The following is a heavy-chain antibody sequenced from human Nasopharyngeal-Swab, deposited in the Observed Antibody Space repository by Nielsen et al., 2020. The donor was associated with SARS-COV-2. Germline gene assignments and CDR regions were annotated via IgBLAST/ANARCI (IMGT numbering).Heavy chain of an antibody. J-gene: IGHJ4*02. V-gene: IGHV4-59*13. D-gene: IGHD6-19*01. CDR3: ARDLAVAVGRETGENFDY. CDR2: IYYSGST. CDR1: GGSISSYY. Sequence: SETLSLTCTVSGGSISSYYWSWIRQPPGKGLEWIGYIYYSGSTNYNPSLKSRVTISVDTSKNQFSLKLSSVTAADTAVYYCARDLAVAVGRETGENFDYWGQGTLVTVSS.